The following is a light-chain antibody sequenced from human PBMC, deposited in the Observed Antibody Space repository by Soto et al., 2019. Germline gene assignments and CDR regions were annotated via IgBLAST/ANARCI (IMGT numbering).Light chain of an antibody. CDR2: KAS. Sequence: DIHMTQSPSTLSASVGDRVTITCRASQSISSWLAWFQQKPGKVPKLLIYKASSLQSGVPSRFSGSGSGTEFTLTISSLQPEDFATYYCQQYYTHSTFGGGTKVEIK. V-gene: IGKV1-5*03. CDR3: QQYYTHST. J-gene: IGKJ4*01. CDR1: QSISSW.